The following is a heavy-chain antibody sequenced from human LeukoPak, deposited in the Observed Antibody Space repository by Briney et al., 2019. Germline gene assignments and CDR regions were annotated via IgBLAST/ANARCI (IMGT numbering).Heavy chain of an antibody. J-gene: IGHJ6*02. CDR1: GYTFTGYY. Sequence: ASVKVSCKASGYTFTGYYMHWVRQAPGQGLERMGWINPNSGGTNYAQKFQGWVTMTRDTSISTAYMELSRLRSDDTAVYYCARSGYFDWLYYYYGMDVWGQGTTVTVSS. V-gene: IGHV1-2*04. CDR3: ARSGYFDWLYYYYGMDV. D-gene: IGHD3-9*01. CDR2: INPNSGGT.